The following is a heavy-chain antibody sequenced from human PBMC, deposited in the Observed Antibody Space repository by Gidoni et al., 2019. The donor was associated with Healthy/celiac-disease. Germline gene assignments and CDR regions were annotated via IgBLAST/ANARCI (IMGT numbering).Heavy chain of an antibody. Sequence: QVQLVQSGAEVKKPGASVKVACKASGYTVTSYDINWVRQATGQGLEWMGWMNPNSGNTGYAQKFQGRVTMTRNTSISTAYMELSSLRSEDTAVYYCARGPPERSSWFPYYYYGMDVWGQGTTVTVSS. CDR1: GYTVTSYD. CDR2: MNPNSGNT. J-gene: IGHJ6*02. D-gene: IGHD6-13*01. V-gene: IGHV1-8*01. CDR3: ARGPPERSSWFPYYYYGMDV.